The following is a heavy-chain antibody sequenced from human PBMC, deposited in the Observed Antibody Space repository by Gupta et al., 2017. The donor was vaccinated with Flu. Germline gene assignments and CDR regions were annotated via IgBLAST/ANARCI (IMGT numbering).Heavy chain of an antibody. D-gene: IGHD2-2*02. CDR2: IDWNSATV. CDR3: AKPGCSSITCYNNF. CDR1: GFNFGDYP. Sequence: EVQLVQSGGGLVQHGRSLRLSCAAYGFNFGDYPMPWVREAQGGGLEWVSGIDWNSATVAYADSVKGRFTISRDNAKNYLYLQMNSLRSEDTALYYCAKPGCSSITCYNNFWGQGTLVTVSS. J-gene: IGHJ4*02. V-gene: IGHV3-9*01.